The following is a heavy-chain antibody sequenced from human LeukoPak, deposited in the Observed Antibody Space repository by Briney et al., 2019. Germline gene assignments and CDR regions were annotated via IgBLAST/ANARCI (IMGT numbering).Heavy chain of an antibody. CDR2: ISYDGSNK. CDR1: GFTFSSYA. Sequence: GGSLRLSCAASGFTFSSYAMHWVRQAPGKGLEWVAVISYDGSNKYYADSVKGRFTISRDNSKNTLYLQMNSLRAEDTAIYYCAKVHYDSDHVTMDVWGKGTTVTVSS. V-gene: IGHV3-30-3*01. D-gene: IGHD3-22*01. J-gene: IGHJ6*03. CDR3: AKVHYDSDHVTMDV.